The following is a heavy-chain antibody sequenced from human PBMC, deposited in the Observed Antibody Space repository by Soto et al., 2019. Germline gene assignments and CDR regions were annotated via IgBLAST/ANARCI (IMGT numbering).Heavy chain of an antibody. J-gene: IGHJ4*02. CDR1: GFTFSSYA. D-gene: IGHD2-15*01. CDR3: ARAEASGYCSGGSCLTFDY. V-gene: IGHV3-30-3*01. Sequence: PGGSLRLSCAASGFTFSSYAMHWVRQAPGKGLEWVAVISYDGSNKYYADSVKGRFTISRDNSKNTLYLQMNSLRAEDTAVYYCARAEASGYCSGGSCLTFDYWGQGTLVTVSS. CDR2: ISYDGSNK.